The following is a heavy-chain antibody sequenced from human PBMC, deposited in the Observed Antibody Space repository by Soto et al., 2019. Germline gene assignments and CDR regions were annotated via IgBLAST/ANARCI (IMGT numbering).Heavy chain of an antibody. CDR1: GGSISPDY. CDR3: ARQPRGYAGYGDYFDY. V-gene: IGHV4-59*08. J-gene: IGHJ4*02. D-gene: IGHD5-12*01. Sequence: SETLSLTCTVSGGSISPDYWSWIRQPPGKGLEWIGYISYSGTTNYNPSLKSRVTISVDTSRNQFSLKLSSVTAADTAVYYCARQPRGYAGYGDYFDYWGQGTLVTVS. CDR2: ISYSGTT.